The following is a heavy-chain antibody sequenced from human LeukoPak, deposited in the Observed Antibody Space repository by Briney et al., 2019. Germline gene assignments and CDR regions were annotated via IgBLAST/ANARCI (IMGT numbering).Heavy chain of an antibody. CDR3: AFYSGSYAEDAFDI. V-gene: IGHV3-7*01. D-gene: IGHD1-26*01. CDR1: GFTFSSYW. J-gene: IGHJ3*02. CDR2: IKQDGSEK. Sequence: GGSLRLSCAASGFTFSSYWMSWVRQAPGKGLEWVANIKQDGSEKYYVDSVKGRFTISRDNAKNSLYLQMDSLRAEDTAVYYCAFYSGSYAEDAFDIWGQGTMVTVSS.